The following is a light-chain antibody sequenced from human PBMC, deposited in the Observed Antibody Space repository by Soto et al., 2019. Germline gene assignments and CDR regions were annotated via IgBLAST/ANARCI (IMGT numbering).Light chain of an antibody. CDR3: QHHSNWLRA. Sequence: ECGLTQSTATLSLSPGGRATLSCRARQTVVGHFAWSQQKPGKAPTLLISETSNRPTGIPGRFSGSGSGTDVTLTISSLQPEDFAVYYCQHHSNWLRAFGGGTKVDIK. CDR1: QTVVGH. J-gene: IGKJ4*01. CDR2: ETS. V-gene: IGKV3-11*01.